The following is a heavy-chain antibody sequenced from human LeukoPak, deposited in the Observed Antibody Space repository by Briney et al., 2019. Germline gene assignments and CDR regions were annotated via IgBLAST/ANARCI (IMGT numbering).Heavy chain of an antibody. Sequence: PGGSLRLSCAASGFTFGSYDMYWVRQAPGKGLECVSSISSSGNYIYHVDSVKGRFTISRDNAKNSLYLQMNSLRADDTAVYYCARFAAGGSYYYYMDVWGKGTTVTVSS. CDR3: ARFAAGGSYYYYMDV. J-gene: IGHJ6*03. CDR1: GFTFGSYD. V-gene: IGHV3-21*01. D-gene: IGHD6-25*01. CDR2: ISSSGNYI.